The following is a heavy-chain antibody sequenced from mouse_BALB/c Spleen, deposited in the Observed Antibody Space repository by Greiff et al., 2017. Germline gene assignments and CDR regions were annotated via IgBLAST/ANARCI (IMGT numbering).Heavy chain of an antibody. D-gene: IGHD2-14*01. J-gene: IGHJ2*01. Sequence: QVQLKESGPELVRPGESVKISCKGSGYTFTDYAMHWVKQSHAKSLEWIGVISIYYDNTNYNQKFKGKATMTVDKSSSTAYMELARLTSEDSAIYYCARDYRYEMWYFDYWGQGTTLTVSS. CDR2: ISIYYDNT. CDR1: GYTFTDYA. CDR3: ARDYRYEMWYFDY. V-gene: IGHV1-67*01.